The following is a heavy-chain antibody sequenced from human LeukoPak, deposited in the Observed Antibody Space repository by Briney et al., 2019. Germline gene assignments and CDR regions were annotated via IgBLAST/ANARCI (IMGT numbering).Heavy chain of an antibody. V-gene: IGHV3-23*01. CDR1: GFTFSNSW. Sequence: GGSLRLSCVVSGFTFSNSWMHWVRQAPGKGLEWVSAISGSGGSTYYADSVKGRFTISRDNSKNTLYLQMNSLRAEDTAVYYCAKDPQLGGYSYGSGYYFDYWGQGTLVTVSS. D-gene: IGHD5-18*01. CDR3: AKDPQLGGYSYGSGYYFDY. J-gene: IGHJ4*02. CDR2: ISGSGGST.